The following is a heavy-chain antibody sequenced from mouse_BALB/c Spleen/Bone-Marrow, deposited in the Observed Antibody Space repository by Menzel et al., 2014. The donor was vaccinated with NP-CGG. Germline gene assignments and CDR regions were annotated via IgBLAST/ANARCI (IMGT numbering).Heavy chain of an antibody. CDR3: TRRGLYYGYAMDY. Sequence: VQLQQSGPDLVKPSQSLSLTCTVTGYSITSGYSWHWIRQFPGNKLECMGYIHYSGSTNYNPSLKSRISITRDTPKNQFFLQLKSVTTEDTATYYCTRRGLYYGYAMDYWGQGTSVTVSS. CDR2: IHYSGST. CDR1: GYSITSGYS. V-gene: IGHV3-1*02. D-gene: IGHD1-1*02. J-gene: IGHJ4*01.